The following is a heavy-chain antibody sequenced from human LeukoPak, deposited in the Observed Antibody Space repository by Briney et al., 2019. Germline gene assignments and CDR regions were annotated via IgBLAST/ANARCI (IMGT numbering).Heavy chain of an antibody. CDR1: GFTFSSYA. V-gene: IGHV3-23*01. D-gene: IGHD6-19*01. CDR2: ISGSGGST. Sequence: PGGSLRLSCAASGFTFSSYAMSWVRQAPGKGLEWVSAISGSGGSTYYADSVKGRFTISRDNSKNTLYLQMNSLRAEDTAVYYCARGGSSGWSAPDDYWGQGTLVTVSS. CDR3: ARGGSSGWSAPDDY. J-gene: IGHJ4*02.